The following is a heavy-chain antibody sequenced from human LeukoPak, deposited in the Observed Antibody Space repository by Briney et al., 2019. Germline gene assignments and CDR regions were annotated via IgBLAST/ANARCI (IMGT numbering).Heavy chain of an antibody. CDR2: INAGNGNT. J-gene: IGHJ6*03. CDR3: ARARYETRIWPKSRYDYYHYMDV. V-gene: IGHV1-3*03. CDR1: GYTFTGYY. D-gene: IGHD3-3*01. Sequence: ASVKVSCKASGYTFTGYYMHWVQQAPGQGLEWMGWINAGNGNTKYSQEFQDRVTITRDTSASTAYMELSSLRSEDMAVYYCARARYETRIWPKSRYDYYHYMDVWGKGTTVTVSS.